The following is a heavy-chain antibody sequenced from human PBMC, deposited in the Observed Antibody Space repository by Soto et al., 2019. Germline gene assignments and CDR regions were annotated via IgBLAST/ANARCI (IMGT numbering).Heavy chain of an antibody. J-gene: IGHJ3*02. CDR1: AYSFTSYW. V-gene: IGHV5-10-1*01. Sequence: GESLKISCKASAYSFTSYWIGWVRQMPGKGLEWMGRIDPSDSYTNYSPSFQGHVTISADKSISTAYLQWSSLKASDTAMYYCARRLGYCSSTSCSDAFDIWGQGTMVTVSS. CDR2: IDPSDSYT. CDR3: ARRLGYCSSTSCSDAFDI. D-gene: IGHD2-2*01.